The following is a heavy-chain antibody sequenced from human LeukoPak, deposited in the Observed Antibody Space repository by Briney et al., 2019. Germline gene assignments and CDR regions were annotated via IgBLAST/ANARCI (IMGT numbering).Heavy chain of an antibody. Sequence: PGGSLRLSCAASGFTFDDYAMHWVRQAPGKGLEWVSGISWNSGSIGYADSVKGRFTISRDNAKNSLYLQMNSLRAEDTALYYCAKDAGAVAGIIDYWSQGTLVTVSS. V-gene: IGHV3-9*01. CDR1: GFTFDDYA. CDR3: AKDAGAVAGIIDY. D-gene: IGHD6-19*01. J-gene: IGHJ4*02. CDR2: ISWNSGSI.